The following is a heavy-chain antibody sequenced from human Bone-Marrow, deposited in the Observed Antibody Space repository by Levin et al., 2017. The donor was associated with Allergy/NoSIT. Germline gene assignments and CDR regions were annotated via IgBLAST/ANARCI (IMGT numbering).Heavy chain of an antibody. CDR2: INPNSGGT. V-gene: IGHV1-2*06. CDR1: GYTFTGYY. CDR3: ASGAGYCSGGSCYAGPGIDY. D-gene: IGHD2-15*01. Sequence: ASVKVSCKASGYTFTGYYMHWVRQAPGQGLEWMGRINPNSGGTNYAQKFQGRVTMTRDTSISTAYMELSRLRSDDTAVYYCASGAGYCSGGSCYAGPGIDYWGQGTLVTVSS. J-gene: IGHJ4*02.